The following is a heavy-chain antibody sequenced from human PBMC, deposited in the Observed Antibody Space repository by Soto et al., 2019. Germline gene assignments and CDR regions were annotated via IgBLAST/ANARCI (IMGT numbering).Heavy chain of an antibody. CDR3: AKGSVVGADYSYGMDV. CDR2: VSGSGGSG. CDR1: GFTFSSYG. D-gene: IGHD2-2*01. V-gene: IGHV3-23*01. J-gene: IGHJ6*02. Sequence: GGSLRLSCAAAGFTFSSYGMSWVRQAQGKGLEWVSAVSGSGGSGDYADSVRGRFTISRDNSKNTLYLQVKSLRAEDTAIYYCAKGSVVGADYSYGMDVWGQVTTVTVSS.